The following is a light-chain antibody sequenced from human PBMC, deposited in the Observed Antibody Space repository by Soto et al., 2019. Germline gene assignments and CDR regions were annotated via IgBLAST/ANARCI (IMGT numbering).Light chain of an antibody. CDR2: DAS. V-gene: IGKV3-11*01. CDR3: QQRSNWPALA. J-gene: IGKJ4*01. CDR1: QSVSSY. Sequence: EIVLTQSPAILSLSPGERATLACRASQSVSSYLACYQQKPGQAPRLLIYDASNRATGIPARFSGSGSGTDFTLTISSLEPEDFAVYYCQQRSNWPALAFGGGTKVEIK.